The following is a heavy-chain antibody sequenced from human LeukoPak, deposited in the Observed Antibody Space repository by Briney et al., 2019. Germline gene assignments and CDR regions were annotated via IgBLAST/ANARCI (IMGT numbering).Heavy chain of an antibody. J-gene: IGHJ4*02. CDR2: IYYSGRT. CDR1: GGSISSGGYY. Sequence: PSETLSLTCTVSGGSISSGGYYWSCIRQHPGKGLEWIGYIYYSGRTYYNPSLKSRVAISVDTSKNQFSLKLSSVTAADTAVYCCAGGYCSSTSCSHLFDYWGQGTLVTVSS. V-gene: IGHV4-31*03. D-gene: IGHD2-2*01. CDR3: AGGYCSSTSCSHLFDY.